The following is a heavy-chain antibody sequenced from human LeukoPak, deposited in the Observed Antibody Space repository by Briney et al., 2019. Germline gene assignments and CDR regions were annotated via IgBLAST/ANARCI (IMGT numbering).Heavy chain of an antibody. Sequence: PGGSLRLSCAASGFTFRSYGMHWVRQAPGKGLEWVAVIWYDGSNKYYADSVKGRFTISRDNSKNTLYLQMNSLRAEDTAVYYCASCLYDSEIMALDYWGQGTLVTVSS. D-gene: IGHD3-9*01. CDR2: IWYDGSNK. CDR3: ASCLYDSEIMALDY. CDR1: GFTFRSYG. V-gene: IGHV3-33*01. J-gene: IGHJ4*02.